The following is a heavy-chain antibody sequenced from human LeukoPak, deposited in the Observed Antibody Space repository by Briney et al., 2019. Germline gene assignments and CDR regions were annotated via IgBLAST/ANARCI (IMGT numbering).Heavy chain of an antibody. CDR2: INPNSGGT. J-gene: IGHJ3*02. CDR3: ARDSSGYPLDDAFDI. Sequence: EASVKVSCKASGYTFTGYYMHWVRQAPGQGLEWMGWINPNSGGTNYAQKFQGRVTMTGDTSISTAYMELSRLRSDDTAVYYCARDSSGYPLDDAFDIWGQGTMVTVSS. V-gene: IGHV1-2*02. CDR1: GYTFTGYY. D-gene: IGHD3-22*01.